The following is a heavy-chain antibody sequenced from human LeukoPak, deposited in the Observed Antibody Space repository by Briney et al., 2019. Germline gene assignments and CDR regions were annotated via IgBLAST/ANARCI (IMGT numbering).Heavy chain of an antibody. CDR3: AKNNWNDMPFVDY. V-gene: IGHV3-23*01. Sequence: GGSLRLSCAASGFTFRNSAMSWVRQAPGKGLEWVSTISGTGVGTFYADSVKGRLTISRDNPKNTLYLQMNSLRAEDTAAYYCAKNNWNDMPFVDYWGQGTLATVSS. D-gene: IGHD1-20*01. J-gene: IGHJ4*02. CDR1: GFTFRNSA. CDR2: ISGTGVGT.